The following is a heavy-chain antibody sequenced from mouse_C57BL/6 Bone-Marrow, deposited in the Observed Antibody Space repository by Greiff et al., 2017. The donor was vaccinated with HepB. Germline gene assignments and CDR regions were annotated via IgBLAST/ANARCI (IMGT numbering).Heavy chain of an antibody. J-gene: IGHJ4*01. CDR1: GYTFTDHT. CDR3: GRRVDYYAMGY. V-gene: IGHV1-78*01. CDR2: IYPRDGST. D-gene: IGHD1-1*01. Sequence: VKLVESDAELVKPGASVKISCKVSGYTFTDHTIHWMKQRPEQGLEWIGYIYPRDGSTKYNEKFKDKATLTADKSSSTAYMQLNSLTSEDSAVYFCGRRVDYYAMGYWGQGTAVTVSS.